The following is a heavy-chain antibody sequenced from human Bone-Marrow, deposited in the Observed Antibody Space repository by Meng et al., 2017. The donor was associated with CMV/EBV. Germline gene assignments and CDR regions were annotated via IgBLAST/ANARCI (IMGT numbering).Heavy chain of an antibody. CDR3: ARVQLYSGSYPDH. J-gene: IGHJ4*02. CDR1: GGSISSSSYY. Sequence: GSLRLSCTVSGGSISSSSYYWGWIRQPPGKGLEWIGSIYYSGSTYYNPSLKSRVTISVDTSKNQFSLKLSSVTAADTAVYYCARVQLYSGSYPDHWGQGTLVTVSS. D-gene: IGHD1-26*01. CDR2: IYYSGST. V-gene: IGHV4-39*07.